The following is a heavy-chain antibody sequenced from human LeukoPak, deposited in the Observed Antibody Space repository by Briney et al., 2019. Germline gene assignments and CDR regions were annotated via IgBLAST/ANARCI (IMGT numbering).Heavy chain of an antibody. CDR2: INHSGST. CDR1: GGSFSGYY. J-gene: IGHJ4*02. CDR3: ARGPRYYYDSSGYSSFLSPYFDY. D-gene: IGHD3-22*01. V-gene: IGHV4-34*01. Sequence: SETLSLTCAVYGGSFSGYYWSWIRQPPGKGLEWIGEINHSGSTNYNPSLKSRVTISVDTSKNQFSLKLSSVTAADTAVYYCARGPRYYYDSSGYSSFLSPYFDYWGQGTLVTVSS.